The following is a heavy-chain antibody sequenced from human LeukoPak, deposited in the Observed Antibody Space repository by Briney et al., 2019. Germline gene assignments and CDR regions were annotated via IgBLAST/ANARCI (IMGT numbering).Heavy chain of an antibody. D-gene: IGHD4-17*01. Sequence: PGGSLRLSRAASGFTFSSYAMSWVRQAPGKGLEWVSAISGSGGTTYYANSVKGRFTFSRDNSKNTLYLQMNSLRAEDTAIYYCARMIRDYGDSNWFDPWGQGTLVTVSS. CDR3: ARMIRDYGDSNWFDP. J-gene: IGHJ5*02. CDR2: ISGSGGTT. V-gene: IGHV3-23*01. CDR1: GFTFSSYA.